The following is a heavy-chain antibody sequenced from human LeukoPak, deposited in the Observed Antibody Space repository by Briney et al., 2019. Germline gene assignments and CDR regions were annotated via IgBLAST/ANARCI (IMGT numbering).Heavy chain of an antibody. D-gene: IGHD3-3*01. Sequence: SETLSLTCSVSGGSMNTHYWNWIRQPAGKGLEWMGRIYTSGSTNHNPSLKSRVIMSLDTSKSQFSLSLGSVTAADTAVYYCARDNNGLYFGVRGFDIWGQGKMVIVSS. CDR1: GGSMNTHY. J-gene: IGHJ3*02. CDR2: IYTSGST. V-gene: IGHV4-4*07. CDR3: ARDNNGLYFGVRGFDI.